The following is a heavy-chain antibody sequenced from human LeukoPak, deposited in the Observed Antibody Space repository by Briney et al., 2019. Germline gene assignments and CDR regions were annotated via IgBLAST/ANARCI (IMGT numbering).Heavy chain of an antibody. V-gene: IGHV1-69*02. CDR2: IMPIFGVT. CDR1: GDNFNKHI. CDR3: STRPTIWKETTGFAES. J-gene: IGHJ5*02. D-gene: IGHD1/OR15-1a*01. Sequence: SVKVSCKASGDNFNKHIIRWVRQAPGQGLEWMGRIMPIFGVTKYAQKFQGRVTITADESTTTGYMELNNLRSEDTAIYYCSTRPTIWKETTGFAESWGQGTLVIVSS.